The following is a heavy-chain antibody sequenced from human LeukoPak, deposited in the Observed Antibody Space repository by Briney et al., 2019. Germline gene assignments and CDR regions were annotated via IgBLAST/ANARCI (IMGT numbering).Heavy chain of an antibody. J-gene: IGHJ4*02. D-gene: IGHD2-2*01. CDR3: ARVVIVVVPASPGSGWFDY. V-gene: IGHV4-30-4*01. CDR1: GGSIGSGDYY. CDR2: IYYSGNT. Sequence: SQTLSLTCTVSGGSIGSGDYYWSWIRQPPGKGLECIGYIYYSGNTYYNPSLQSRVTISVDMSKNQFSLKLSSVTAADTAVYYCARVVIVVVPASPGSGWFDYWGQGTLVTVSS.